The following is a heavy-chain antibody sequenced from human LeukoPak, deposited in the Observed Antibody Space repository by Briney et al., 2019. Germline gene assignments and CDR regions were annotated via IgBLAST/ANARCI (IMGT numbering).Heavy chain of an antibody. CDR1: GYSISSGYY. CDR2: IYHSGST. J-gene: IGHJ5*02. V-gene: IGHV4-38-2*02. Sequence: SETLSLTCTVSGYSISSGYYWGWIRQPPGKGLEWIGSIYHSGSTNYNPSLKSRVTISVDKSKNQFSLKLSSVTAADTAVYYCANNNYCSGGSCYRGRGYNWFDPWGQGTLVTVSS. D-gene: IGHD2-15*01. CDR3: ANNNYCSGGSCYRGRGYNWFDP.